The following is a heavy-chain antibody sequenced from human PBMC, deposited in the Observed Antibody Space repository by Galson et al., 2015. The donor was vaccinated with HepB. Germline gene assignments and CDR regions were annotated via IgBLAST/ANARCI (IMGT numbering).Heavy chain of an antibody. Sequence: SVKVYCKASGGTFSSYAISWVRQAPGQGLEWMGGIIPIFGTANYAQKLQGRVTITADESTSTAYMELSSLRSEDTAVYYCASNIRGIAAAGSYWYFDLWGRGTLVTVSS. CDR3: ASNIRGIAAAGSYWYFDL. J-gene: IGHJ2*01. D-gene: IGHD6-13*01. V-gene: IGHV1-69*13. CDR2: IIPIFGTA. CDR1: GGTFSSYA.